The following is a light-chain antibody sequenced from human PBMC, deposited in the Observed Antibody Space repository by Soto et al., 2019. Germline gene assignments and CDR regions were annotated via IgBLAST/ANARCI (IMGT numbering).Light chain of an antibody. J-gene: IGKJ5*01. CDR3: HQYGRSPRT. Sequence: EIVMTQSPATLSVSPGERATLSCRASQSVSSNLAWYQHKPGQAPRLLIYGASTRATGIPARFSGSGSGTEFTLTISSLQSEDFAVYSCHQYGRSPRTFGQGTRLEIK. CDR2: GAS. CDR1: QSVSSN. V-gene: IGKV3-15*01.